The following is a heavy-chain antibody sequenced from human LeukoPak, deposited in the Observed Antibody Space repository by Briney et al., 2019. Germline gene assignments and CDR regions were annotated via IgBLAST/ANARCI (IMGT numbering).Heavy chain of an antibody. D-gene: IGHD4-17*01. Sequence: GASVKVSCKASGYTFTSYGISWVRQAPGQGLEWMGWISAYNGNTNYAQKLQGRVTMTTDTSTSTAYKELRSLRSDDTAVYYCARDSTVTTHVSRPFDYWGQGTLVTVSS. CDR3: ARDSTVTTHVSRPFDY. V-gene: IGHV1-18*01. J-gene: IGHJ4*02. CDR2: ISAYNGNT. CDR1: GYTFTSYG.